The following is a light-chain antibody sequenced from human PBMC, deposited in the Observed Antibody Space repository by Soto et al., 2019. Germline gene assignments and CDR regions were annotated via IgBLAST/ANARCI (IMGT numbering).Light chain of an antibody. J-gene: IGKJ1*01. CDR2: DAS. CDR1: QSVSRIY. CDR3: QQYGNSPWT. Sequence: EIVLTQSPGTLSLSPGERATLSCRASQSVSRIYLAWYQQKPGQAPRLLIYDASSRATGIPDRFSGGGSGTDFTLPISRLEPEDSAVYYCQQYGNSPWTFGQGTKVEIK. V-gene: IGKV3-20*01.